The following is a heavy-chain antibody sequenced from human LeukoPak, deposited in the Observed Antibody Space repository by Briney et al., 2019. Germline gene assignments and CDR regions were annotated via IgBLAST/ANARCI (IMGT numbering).Heavy chain of an antibody. D-gene: IGHD6-13*01. CDR2: IYYNGDT. V-gene: IGHV4-61*01. Sequence: SETLSLTCTVSGGSVSNSLYYWSWIRQPPGKGLEWIGYIYYNGDTNYNPSLKSRVTISVDTSKNQFSLKLSSVTAADTAVYYCARVGAAAGNYYYYGMDVWGQGTTVTVSS. CDR1: GGSVSNSLYY. J-gene: IGHJ6*02. CDR3: ARVGAAAGNYYYYGMDV.